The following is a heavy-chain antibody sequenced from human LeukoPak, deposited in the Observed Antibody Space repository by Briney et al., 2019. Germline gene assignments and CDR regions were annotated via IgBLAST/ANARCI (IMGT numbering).Heavy chain of an antibody. J-gene: IGHJ4*02. CDR1: GYAFTNYG. CDR2: IFAYNGNT. Sequence: GASVKVSCKASGYAFTNYGISWVRQAPGQGLEWMGWIFAYNGNTNYAQRLQDRVTMTTDTSTSTAYMELRSLRSDDTAVYYCARLLSDGYSPFDSWGQGTLVTVSS. V-gene: IGHV1-18*01. D-gene: IGHD5-24*01. CDR3: ARLLSDGYSPFDS.